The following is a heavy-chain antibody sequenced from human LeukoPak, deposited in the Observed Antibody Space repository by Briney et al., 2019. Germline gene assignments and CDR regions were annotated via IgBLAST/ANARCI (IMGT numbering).Heavy chain of an antibody. CDR2: IYYSGST. D-gene: IGHD3-9*01. CDR3: ARDLTGAANWFDP. J-gene: IGHJ5*02. Sequence: KPSETLSLTCTVSGGSIRSYYWSWIRQPPGKGLEWIGCIYYSGSTNYNPSLKSRVTISVDTSKNQFSLKLSSVTAADTAVYYCARDLTGAANWFDPWGQGTLVTVSS. V-gene: IGHV4-59*01. CDR1: GGSIRSYY.